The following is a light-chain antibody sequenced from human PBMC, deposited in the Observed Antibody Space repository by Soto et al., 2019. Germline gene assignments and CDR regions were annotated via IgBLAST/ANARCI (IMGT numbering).Light chain of an antibody. J-gene: IGKJ4*01. CDR3: QQYGTSLT. CDR2: GAS. Sequence: EVVMRQSPATLSVSPGEGATLSCRASQGIGDTLAWYNHKPGQAPRLLIYGASSRAPGIPDRFSGSGSGTDFTLTIRRLEPEDFAVDFCQQYGTSLTGGGGTKWDIK. CDR1: QGIGDT. V-gene: IGKV3-20*01.